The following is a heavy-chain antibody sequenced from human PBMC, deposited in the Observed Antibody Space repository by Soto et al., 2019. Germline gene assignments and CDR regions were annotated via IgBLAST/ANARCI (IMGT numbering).Heavy chain of an antibody. CDR1: GGSIISNSYY. Sequence: ETLSLTCAVSGGSIISNSYYWGWIRQPPGQGLEWIASIFHSGSTYYNPSLKSRVTMSVDTSKNQFSLSLASVTAADTAVYYCARAWQYSSGFFDYWGQGTLVTVSS. J-gene: IGHJ4*02. D-gene: IGHD6-19*01. CDR2: IFHSGST. CDR3: ARAWQYSSGFFDY. V-gene: IGHV4-39*07.